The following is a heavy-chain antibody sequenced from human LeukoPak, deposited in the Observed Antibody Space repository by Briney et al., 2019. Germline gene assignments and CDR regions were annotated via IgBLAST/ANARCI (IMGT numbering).Heavy chain of an antibody. CDR2: IYRSGST. CDR1: GYSISNGYH. Sequence: SETLSLTCAVSGYSISNGYHWGWIRQPPGKGLEWIGSIYRSGSTYYNPSLKSRVTISVDASKNHFSLRLSSVTAADTAVYYCARDSIAVAGFDYWGQGTLVTVSS. V-gene: IGHV4-38-2*02. J-gene: IGHJ4*02. CDR3: ARDSIAVAGFDY. D-gene: IGHD6-19*01.